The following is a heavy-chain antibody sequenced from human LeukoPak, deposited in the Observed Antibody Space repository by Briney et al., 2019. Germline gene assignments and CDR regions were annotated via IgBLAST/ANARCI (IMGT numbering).Heavy chain of an antibody. J-gene: IGHJ4*02. D-gene: IGHD4-11*01. V-gene: IGHV3-30*18. CDR3: AKDRDYSRTPLFDY. CDR1: GFTFSSYG. CDR2: ISYDGSNK. Sequence: GGSLRLSCAASGFTFSSYGMHWVRQAPGKGLEWVAVISYDGSNKYYADSVKGRFTISRDNSKNTLYLQMNSLRAEDTAVYYCAKDRDYSRTPLFDYWGQGTLVTVSS.